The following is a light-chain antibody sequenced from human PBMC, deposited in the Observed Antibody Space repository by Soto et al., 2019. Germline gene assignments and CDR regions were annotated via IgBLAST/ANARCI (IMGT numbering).Light chain of an antibody. CDR1: QSVGSD. J-gene: IGKJ4*01. CDR2: DVS. V-gene: IGKV3-11*01. CDR3: QQRSQWPPT. Sequence: EILLTQSPATLSLSPGQGASLSFRASQSVGSDLAWFQQKSGQAPRLLIYDVSNRAPGIPARFSGSGSGTDFTLTISSLEPEDFALYYCQQRSQWPPTFGGGTKMDIK.